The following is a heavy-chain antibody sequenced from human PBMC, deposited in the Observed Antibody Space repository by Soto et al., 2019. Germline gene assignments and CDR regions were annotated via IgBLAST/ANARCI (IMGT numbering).Heavy chain of an antibody. CDR1: GYTFINYY. CDR3: AGKKWLVRRNYPFDI. D-gene: IGHD6-19*01. CDR2: INPNGGST. V-gene: IGHV1-46*01. Sequence: QVQLVQSGAEVKKPGASVKVSCKASGYTFINYYMHWVRQAPGQGLEWMGIINPNGGSTTYAQKCQGRVTLTRDTSTNTFNMELSSLRSEDTAVYYCAGKKWLVRRNYPFDIWGQGTMVTVSS. J-gene: IGHJ3*02.